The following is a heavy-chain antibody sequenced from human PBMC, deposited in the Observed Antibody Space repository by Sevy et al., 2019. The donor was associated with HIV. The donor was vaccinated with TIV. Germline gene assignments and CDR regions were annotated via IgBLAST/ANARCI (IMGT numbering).Heavy chain of an antibody. CDR3: AKDLDIVAVAAAIRLSY. J-gene: IGHJ4*02. CDR1: GFTFRNYA. V-gene: IGHV3-23*01. D-gene: IGHD2-2*01. CDR2: LSGTGGST. Sequence: GSLRLSCAASGFTFRNYAMSWVRQAPGEGLEWVSALSGTGGSTYYADSVKGRFTISRDNSKNTLYLQMNSLRVEDTAVYYCAKDLDIVAVAAAIRLSYWGQGTLVTVSS.